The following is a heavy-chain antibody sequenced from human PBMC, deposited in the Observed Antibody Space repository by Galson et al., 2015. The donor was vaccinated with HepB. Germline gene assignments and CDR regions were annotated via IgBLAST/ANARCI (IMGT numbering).Heavy chain of an antibody. D-gene: IGHD1-26*01. J-gene: IGHJ4*02. V-gene: IGHV3-43*01. CDR3: AKVGVYYSFEF. Sequence: SLRLSCAASPGLPFDYYTMHLVRQRPGTGLELVSLISYDGTSTNYIAAVEGRITISRDTGKDSLYLQMNSLTSDDTAVYYCAKVGVYYSFEFWGQGILVTVSS. CDR1: PGLPFDYYT. CDR2: ISYDGTST.